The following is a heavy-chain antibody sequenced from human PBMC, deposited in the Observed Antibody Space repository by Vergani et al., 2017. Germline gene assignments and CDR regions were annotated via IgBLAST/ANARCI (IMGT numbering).Heavy chain of an antibody. CDR1: GFTFNHYA. Sequence: EVQLLESGGDLVQPGGSLRLSCAASGFTFNHYAMNWVRQAPGKGLEWVSGISGSGGSTYYAGSVKGRFTISRDSSKNTLYLQMNSLRTEDTAVYYCATKSCGTPGCQIGYFMEWGQGTLVTVSS. CDR3: ATKSCGTPGCQIGYFME. D-gene: IGHD1-1*01. CDR2: ISGSGGST. V-gene: IGHV3-23*01. J-gene: IGHJ1*01.